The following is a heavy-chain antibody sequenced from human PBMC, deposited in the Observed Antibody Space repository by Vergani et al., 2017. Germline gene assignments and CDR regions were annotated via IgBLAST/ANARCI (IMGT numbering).Heavy chain of an antibody. D-gene: IGHD3-10*01. Sequence: QVQLQESGPGLVKPSQTLSLTCTVSGGSISSGGYYWSWIRQHPGKGLEWIGYIYYSGSTYYNPSLKSRVTISVDTSKNQFSLKLSSVTAADTAVDYCARGTAGYYGSGRDFDYWGQGTLVTVSS. V-gene: IGHV4-31*03. CDR1: GGSISSGGYY. CDR3: ARGTAGYYGSGRDFDY. CDR2: IYYSGST. J-gene: IGHJ4*02.